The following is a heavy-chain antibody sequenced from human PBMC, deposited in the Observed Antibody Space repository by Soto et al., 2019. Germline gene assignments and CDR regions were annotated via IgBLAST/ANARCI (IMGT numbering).Heavy chain of an antibody. CDR3: VRAAGFYYDTSEPDS. Sequence: VQLVESGGGVVQPGRSLRLSCAASGFTFYNYAMHWVRQAPGKGLAWVAVISYDEKKKFYAESVKGRFTISRDNSKNTLSLQMSSLRSEDAGVYYCVRAAGFYYDTSEPDSWGQRTTVTVNS. CDR2: ISYDEKKK. V-gene: IGHV3-30*04. J-gene: IGHJ4*02. D-gene: IGHD3-22*01. CDR1: GFTFYNYA.